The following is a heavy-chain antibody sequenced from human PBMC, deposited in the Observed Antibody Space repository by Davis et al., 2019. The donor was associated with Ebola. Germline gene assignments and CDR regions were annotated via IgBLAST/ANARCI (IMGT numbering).Heavy chain of an antibody. Sequence: SVTVSCKASGGTFSSYAISWVRQAPGQGLEWMGRIIPILGIANYAQKFQGRVTITADKSTSTAYMELSSLRSEDTAVYYCARVNRVVIGEWRYYYYGMDFWGQGTTVTVSS. V-gene: IGHV1-69*04. D-gene: IGHD3-3*01. CDR1: GGTFSSYA. CDR2: IIPILGIA. J-gene: IGHJ6*02. CDR3: ARVNRVVIGEWRYYYYGMDF.